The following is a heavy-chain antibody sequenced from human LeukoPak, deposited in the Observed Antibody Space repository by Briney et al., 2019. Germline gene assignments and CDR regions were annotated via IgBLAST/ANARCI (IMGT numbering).Heavy chain of an antibody. J-gene: IGHJ5*02. V-gene: IGHV4-34*01. CDR1: GGSFSGYY. Sequence: SETLSLTCAVYGGSFSGYYWSWIRQPPGKGLEWIGEINHSGSTNYNPSLKSRVTISVDTSKNQFSQKLSSVTAADTAVYYCARERTSCSGWFDPWGQGTLVTVSS. CDR3: ARERTSCSGWFDP. D-gene: IGHD2-2*01. CDR2: INHSGST.